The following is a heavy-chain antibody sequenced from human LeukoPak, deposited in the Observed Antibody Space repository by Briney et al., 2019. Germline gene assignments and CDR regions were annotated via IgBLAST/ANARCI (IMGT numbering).Heavy chain of an antibody. J-gene: IGHJ4*02. D-gene: IGHD5-24*01. CDR1: GYTLTELS. V-gene: IGHV1-69*13. CDR2: IIPTLGTK. Sequence: SVKVSCKVSGYTLTELSMHWVRQAPGQGLEWMGGIIPTLGTKDYAQKFQGRVTITADEATSTVYMELSSLISEDTAVYYCARRNGYNYGGGFDYWGQGTLVTVSS. CDR3: ARRNGYNYGGGFDY.